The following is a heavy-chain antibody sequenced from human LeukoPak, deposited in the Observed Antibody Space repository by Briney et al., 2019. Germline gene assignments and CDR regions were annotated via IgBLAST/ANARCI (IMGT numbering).Heavy chain of an antibody. CDR2: IFASGST. CDR3: VRGWAPRGEKSSFVS. V-gene: IGHV4-4*07. D-gene: IGHD3-10*01. J-gene: IGHJ4*02. Sequence: PSETLSLTCTVSGASINSDYWTWVRQVAGKGLEWIGRIFASGSTNYNPYLRSRITMSVDTSKNQFSLDLSSVTAADTGVYYCVRGWAPRGEKSSFVSWGQGTLVTVSS. CDR1: GASINSDY.